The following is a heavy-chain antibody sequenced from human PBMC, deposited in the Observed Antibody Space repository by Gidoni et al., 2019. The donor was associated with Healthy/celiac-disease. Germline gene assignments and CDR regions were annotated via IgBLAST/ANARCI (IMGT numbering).Heavy chain of an antibody. D-gene: IGHD4-17*01. V-gene: IGHV5-51*03. Sequence: EVQLVQSGAEVNKPGESLKISCKGSGYSFTSYWIGWVRQMPGKGLEWMGIIYPGDSDTRYSPSFQGQVTISADKSISTAYLQWSSLKASDTAMYYCARARDYGDYENWYFDLWGRGTLVTVSS. CDR2: IYPGDSDT. CDR1: GYSFTSYW. J-gene: IGHJ2*01. CDR3: ARARDYGDYENWYFDL.